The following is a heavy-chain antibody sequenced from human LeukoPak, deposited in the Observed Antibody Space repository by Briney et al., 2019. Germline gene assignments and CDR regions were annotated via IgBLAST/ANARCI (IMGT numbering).Heavy chain of an antibody. V-gene: IGHV3-74*01. CDR2: INTDGSST. CDR1: GFTFSSYW. CDR3: ARGRGDNYYYYYYMDV. Sequence: PGGSLRLSCAASGFTFSSYWMHWVRQAPGKGLVWVSRINTDGSSTSYADSVKGRFTISRDNAKNTLYLQMNSLRAEDTAVYYCARGRGDNYYYYYYMDVWGKGTTVTVSS. D-gene: IGHD7-27*01. J-gene: IGHJ6*03.